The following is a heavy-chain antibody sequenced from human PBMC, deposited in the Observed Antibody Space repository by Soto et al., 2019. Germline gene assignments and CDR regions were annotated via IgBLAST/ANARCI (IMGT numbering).Heavy chain of an antibody. CDR2: IYYSGST. V-gene: IGHV4-59*12. J-gene: IGHJ4*02. Sequence: ASETLSLTCTVSGGSISSYYWSWIRQPPGKGLEWIGYIYYSGSTNYNPSLKSRVTISVDTSKNQFSLKLSSVTAADTAVYYCARGRDILTGPTFDYWGQGTLVTVSS. CDR1: GGSISSYY. D-gene: IGHD3-9*01. CDR3: ARGRDILTGPTFDY.